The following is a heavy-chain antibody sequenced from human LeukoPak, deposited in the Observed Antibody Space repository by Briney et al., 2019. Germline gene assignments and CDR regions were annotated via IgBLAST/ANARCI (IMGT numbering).Heavy chain of an antibody. V-gene: IGHV4-4*09. J-gene: IGHJ6*03. D-gene: IGHD1-20*01. CDR3: ARHPKRYNWNDHYYYYMDV. CDR2: IYTSGST. Sequence: PSETLSLTCTVSGGSISSYYWSWIRQPPGKGLEWIGYIYTSGSTNYNPSLKSRVPISVDTSKNQFSLKLSSVTAADTAVYYCARHPKRYNWNDHYYYYMDVWGKGTTVTVSS. CDR1: GGSISSYY.